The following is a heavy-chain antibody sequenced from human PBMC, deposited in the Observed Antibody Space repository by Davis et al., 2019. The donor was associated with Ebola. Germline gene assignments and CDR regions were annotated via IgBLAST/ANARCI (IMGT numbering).Heavy chain of an antibody. CDR1: GFILSGSS. CDR2: FRSKIEGDAT. V-gene: IGHV3-73*01. D-gene: IGHD2/OR15-2a*01. Sequence: GGSLSLSCAASGFILSGSSLHWVRQASGKGLEWVGRFRSKIEGDATSYGAAVEGRFTISRDDSKNTAYLQMNSLKTEDTAVYYCTRGAPYFMDVWGQGTTVTVSS. J-gene: IGHJ6*02. CDR3: TRGAPYFMDV.